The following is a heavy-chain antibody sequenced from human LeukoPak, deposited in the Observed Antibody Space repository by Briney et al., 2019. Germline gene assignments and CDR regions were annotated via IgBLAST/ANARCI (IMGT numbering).Heavy chain of an antibody. CDR3: ARDVIVGATTGPDY. D-gene: IGHD1-26*01. J-gene: IGHJ4*02. CDR2: INPNSGGT. Sequence: GASVKVSCKASGYTFTYYYMHWVRQAPGQGLKWMGWINPNSGGTNYAQKLQDRVTMTRDTSISTAYMELSRLASDDTAVYYCARDVIVGATTGPDYWGQGTLVTVSS. V-gene: IGHV1-2*02. CDR1: GYTFTYYY.